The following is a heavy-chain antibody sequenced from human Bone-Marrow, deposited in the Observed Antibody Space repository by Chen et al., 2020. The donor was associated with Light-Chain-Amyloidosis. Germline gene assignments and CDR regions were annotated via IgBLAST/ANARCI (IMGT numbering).Heavy chain of an antibody. V-gene: IGHV3-23*04. D-gene: IGHD3-10*01. CDR3: AKDPRYGSGSYWGYYFDF. J-gene: IGHJ4*02. Sequence: EVQLVESGGGLEQPGMSLKLSCAASGFTFGNYAMSWVRQAPGKGLGWVSTLSGSGCTTYYADSVRGRFTISRDNFQTTLYLQMNSLRAEDTAVYYCAKDPRYGSGSYWGYYFDFWGQGALVTVSS. CDR2: LSGSGCTT. CDR1: GFTFGNYA.